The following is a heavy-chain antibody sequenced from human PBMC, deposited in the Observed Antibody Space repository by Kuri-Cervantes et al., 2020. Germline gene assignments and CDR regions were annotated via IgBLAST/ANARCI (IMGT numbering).Heavy chain of an antibody. V-gene: IGHV3-53*01. J-gene: IGHJ3*02. Sequence: GGSLKISCAASGFTVSSNYMSWVRQAPGKGLEWVSVIYSGGSTYYADSVKGRFTISRDNSKNTLYLQMNSLRAEDTAVYYCARAGDWDAFDIWGQGTMVTVSS. CDR2: IYSGGST. D-gene: IGHD2-21*02. CDR1: GFTVSSNY. CDR3: ARAGDWDAFDI.